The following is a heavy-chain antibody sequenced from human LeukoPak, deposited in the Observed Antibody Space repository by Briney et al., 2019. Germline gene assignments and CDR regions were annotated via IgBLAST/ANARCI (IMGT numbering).Heavy chain of an antibody. J-gene: IGHJ4*02. CDR2: IWYDGSNK. Sequence: GRSLRLSCAASGFTFSSYGMHWVRQAPGKGLEWVAVIWYDGSNKYYADSVKGRFTISRDNSKNTLYLQMNSLRAEDTAVYYCARDCSSTSCYLPDYWGQGTLVTVSP. V-gene: IGHV3-33*01. CDR3: ARDCSSTSCYLPDY. D-gene: IGHD2-2*01. CDR1: GFTFSSYG.